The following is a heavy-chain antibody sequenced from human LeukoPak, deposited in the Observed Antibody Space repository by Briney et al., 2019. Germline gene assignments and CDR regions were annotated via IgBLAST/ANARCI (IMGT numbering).Heavy chain of an antibody. Sequence: SETLSLTCTVSGGSISSYNWNWIRQPPGKGLEWIGYIYYSGSTNYNPSLKSRVTISVDTSKNQFSLKLSSVTAADTAVYYCARGEIYYGSGSFDYWGQGTLVTVSS. CDR1: GGSISSYN. CDR3: ARGEIYYGSGSFDY. CDR2: IYYSGST. J-gene: IGHJ4*02. V-gene: IGHV4-59*01. D-gene: IGHD3-10*01.